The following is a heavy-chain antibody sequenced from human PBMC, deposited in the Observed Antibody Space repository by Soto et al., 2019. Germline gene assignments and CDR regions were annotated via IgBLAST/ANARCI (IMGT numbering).Heavy chain of an antibody. CDR3: ARVMRGRGHWYFDL. J-gene: IGHJ2*01. Sequence: QVQLVQSGAEVKKPGASVKVSCKASGYTFTSYAMHWVRQAPGQRLEWMGWINAGNGNTKYSQKFQGRVTITRDTSASTAYMGLSSLGSDDTSVYYCARVMRGRGHWYFDLWGRGTLVAVSS. V-gene: IGHV1-3*01. D-gene: IGHD3-10*01. CDR1: GYTFTSYA. CDR2: INAGNGNT.